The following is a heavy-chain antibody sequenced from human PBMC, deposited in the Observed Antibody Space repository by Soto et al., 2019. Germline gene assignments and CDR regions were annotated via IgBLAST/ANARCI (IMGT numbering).Heavy chain of an antibody. Sequence: ASVKVSCKASGYTFTGYYMHWVRQAPGQGLEWMGWINPNSGGTNYAQKFQGWVTMTRDTSISTAYMELSRLRSDDTAVYYCAIPKVYYEGPIGAFDIWGQGTMVTVSS. J-gene: IGHJ3*02. V-gene: IGHV1-2*04. D-gene: IGHD3-3*01. CDR2: INPNSGGT. CDR1: GYTFTGYY. CDR3: AIPKVYYEGPIGAFDI.